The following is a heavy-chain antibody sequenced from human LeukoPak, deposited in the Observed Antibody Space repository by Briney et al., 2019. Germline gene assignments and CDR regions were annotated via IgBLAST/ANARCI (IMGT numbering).Heavy chain of an antibody. D-gene: IGHD5-12*01. CDR2: VYYGGTI. J-gene: IGHJ5*01. CDR1: GDSISISSYS. CDR3: ARHGGRGGATMGAFDF. V-gene: IGHV4-39*01. Sequence: SETLSLTCTVSGDSISISSYSWGWIRQPPGKGLEWIGSVYYGGTIYYNPPLNSRATISADTSKNQFSLQLNSVTAADTAFYYCARHGGRGGATMGAFDFWGQGSLVTVSS.